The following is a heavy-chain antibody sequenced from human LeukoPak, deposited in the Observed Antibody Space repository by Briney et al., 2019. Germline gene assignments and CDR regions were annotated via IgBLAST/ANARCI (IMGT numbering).Heavy chain of an antibody. Sequence: GASVKVSCRPFGYTFTGYYIHWVRQAPGLGLEWMGWINPNTGATMYGQKFQGGVTLTRDTSIDTAYMELTNLRSDDTALYYCARDRVGSGWPRPYYFEFWGQGSLVTVSS. CDR1: GYTFTGYY. V-gene: IGHV1-2*02. D-gene: IGHD6-19*01. CDR2: INPNTGAT. J-gene: IGHJ4*02. CDR3: ARDRVGSGWPRPYYFEF.